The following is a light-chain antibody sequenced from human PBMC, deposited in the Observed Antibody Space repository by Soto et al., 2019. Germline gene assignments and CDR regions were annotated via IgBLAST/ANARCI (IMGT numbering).Light chain of an antibody. Sequence: AIRMTQSPSSLSASTGDRVTITCRASQGISSYLAWYQQKPGKAPKLLIYAAYTLQSGVPSRFSGSGSGTDFTLTIRCLQSEDFATYYCKQYYSYPRTFGQGTKVDI. CDR2: AAY. CDR1: QGISSY. J-gene: IGKJ1*01. CDR3: KQYYSYPRT. V-gene: IGKV1-8*01.